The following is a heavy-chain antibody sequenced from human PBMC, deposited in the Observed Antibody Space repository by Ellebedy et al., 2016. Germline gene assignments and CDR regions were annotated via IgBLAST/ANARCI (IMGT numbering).Heavy chain of an antibody. Sequence: ASVKVSCKAFEYTFTGYYMHWVRQAPGQGLEWMGIIHPTVGSTSYAQKFQGRVTMTRDASTNTVYMELSSLRSEDTAVYYCAREGRPNDWGQGTLVTVSS. CDR2: IHPTVGST. V-gene: IGHV1-46*01. CDR1: EYTFTGYY. CDR3: AREGRPND. D-gene: IGHD3-10*01. J-gene: IGHJ4*02.